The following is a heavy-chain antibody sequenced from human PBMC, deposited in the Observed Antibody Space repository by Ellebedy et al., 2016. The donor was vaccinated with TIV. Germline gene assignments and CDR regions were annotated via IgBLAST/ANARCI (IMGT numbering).Heavy chain of an antibody. J-gene: IGHJ3*02. CDR3: ARGGGRDGYNFDGADAFDI. CDR2: IIPIFGTA. D-gene: IGHD5-24*01. V-gene: IGHV1-69*06. Sequence: SVKVSXKASGGTFSSYAISWVRQAPGQGLEWMGGIIPIFGTANYAQKFQGRVTITADKSTSTAYMELSSLRSEDTAVYYCARGGGRDGYNFDGADAFDIWGQGTMVTVSS. CDR1: GGTFSSYA.